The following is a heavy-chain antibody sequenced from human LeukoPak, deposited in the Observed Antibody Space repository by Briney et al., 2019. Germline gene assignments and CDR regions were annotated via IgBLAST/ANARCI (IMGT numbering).Heavy chain of an antibody. J-gene: IGHJ2*01. Sequence: SETLSLTCAVYGGSFSGYYWSWIRQPPGKGLEWIGEINHSGSTNYNPSLKSRVTISVDKSKNQFSLKLSSVTAADTAVYYCARWGLLSRPGYFDLWGRGTLVTVSS. V-gene: IGHV4-34*01. D-gene: IGHD3-10*01. CDR1: GGSFSGYY. CDR3: ARWGLLSRPGYFDL. CDR2: INHSGST.